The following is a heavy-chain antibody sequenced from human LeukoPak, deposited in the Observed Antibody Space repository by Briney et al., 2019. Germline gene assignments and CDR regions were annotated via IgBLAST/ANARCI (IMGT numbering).Heavy chain of an antibody. D-gene: IGHD6-13*01. CDR3: AKGSLGSWYYFDY. CDR1: GFTFGSSA. J-gene: IGHJ4*02. V-gene: IGHV3-23*01. CDR2: FSRSGPDT. Sequence: GGSLRLSCAASGFTFGSSAMSWVRQAPGKGPEWVATFSRSGPDTYYADSVKGRFTIFRDNSKNRLYLQMKSLRAEDTAIYYCAKGSLGSWYYFDYWGQGTLVTVSS.